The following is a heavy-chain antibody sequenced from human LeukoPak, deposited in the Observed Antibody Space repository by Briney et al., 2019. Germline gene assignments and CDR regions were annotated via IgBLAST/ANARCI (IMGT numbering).Heavy chain of an antibody. CDR2: ISAYNGNT. Sequence: ASVKVSCKASGYTFTSYGISWVRQAPGQGLEWMGWISAYNGNTNYAQKLQGRVTTTTDTSTSTAYMELRSLRSDDTAVYYCARGGCSGGSCYIGYYYYYYMDVWGKGTTVTVSS. CDR3: ARGGCSGGSCYIGYYYYYYMDV. J-gene: IGHJ6*03. V-gene: IGHV1-18*01. D-gene: IGHD2-15*01. CDR1: GYTFTSYG.